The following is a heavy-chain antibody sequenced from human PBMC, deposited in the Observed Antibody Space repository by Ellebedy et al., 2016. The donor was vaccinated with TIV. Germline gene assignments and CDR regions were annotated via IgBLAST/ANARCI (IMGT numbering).Heavy chain of an antibody. D-gene: IGHD3-16*01. CDR3: ARDWGWGGDY. Sequence: AASVKVSCKASGYNFNNYGVAWVRQAPGQGLEWMGWISAYNNNGNYAQNLEGRVTMTTDTSTSTAYMELRSLRSEDTAVYYCARDWGWGGDYWGQGTLVTVSS. CDR2: ISAYNNNG. CDR1: GYNFNNYG. J-gene: IGHJ4*02. V-gene: IGHV1-18*01.